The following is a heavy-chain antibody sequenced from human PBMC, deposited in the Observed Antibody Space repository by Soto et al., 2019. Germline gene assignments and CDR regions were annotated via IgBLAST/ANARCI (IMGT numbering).Heavy chain of an antibody. CDR3: ARGAPYSDTSAYYWYFDL. Sequence: PSETLSLTCTVSGGSISSYYWSWIRQPPGKGLEWIAYIYYSGSSNYNPSLESRVTVSVDTSKNQFSLQLNSVTAADTAVYYCARGAPYSDTSAYYWYFDLWGRGTLVTVS. CDR2: IYYSGSS. V-gene: IGHV4-59*01. CDR1: GGSISSYY. J-gene: IGHJ2*01. D-gene: IGHD3-22*01.